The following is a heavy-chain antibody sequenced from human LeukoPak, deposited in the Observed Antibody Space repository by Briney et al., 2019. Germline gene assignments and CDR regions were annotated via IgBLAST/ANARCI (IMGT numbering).Heavy chain of an antibody. D-gene: IGHD2-2*01. CDR1: GYTFTAYY. V-gene: IGHV1-2*02. CDR3: AREGWIVVVPAATSVMTSTWFDP. CDR2: INPNSGGT. Sequence: SVTVSCKASGYTFTAYYMHWVRQAPGQGLEWMGWINPNSGGTNYAQKFQGRVTMTRDTSISTAYMELSRLRSDDTAVYYCAREGWIVVVPAATSVMTSTWFDPWGQGTLVTVSS. J-gene: IGHJ5*02.